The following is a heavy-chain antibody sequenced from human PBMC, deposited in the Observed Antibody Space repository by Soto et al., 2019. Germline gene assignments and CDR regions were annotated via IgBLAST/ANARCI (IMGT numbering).Heavy chain of an antibody. CDR1: GFTFDDYA. CDR3: TKSRRLYYMDV. Sequence: EVQLVESGGGLVQPGRSLRLSCEASGFTFDDYAMHWVRQAPGRGLEWVSRITWNSGTIDYADSVKGRFTISRDNAKNSLYLQMNSLRAEDTALYYCTKSRRLYYMDVWGKGTTVTVSS. CDR2: ITWNSGTI. V-gene: IGHV3-9*01. J-gene: IGHJ6*03.